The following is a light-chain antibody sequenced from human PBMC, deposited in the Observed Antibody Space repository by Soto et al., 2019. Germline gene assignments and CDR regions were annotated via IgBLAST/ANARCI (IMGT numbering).Light chain of an antibody. V-gene: IGLV2-14*01. Sequence: QSVLTQPASVSGSPGQSITVSCTGTSSDIGGYNYVSWYQHHPGKAPQLIIYEGNLRPSGVSDRFSASKSGDPASLTISGLQAGDEADYYCCSYSTSNTHNYVFGTGTKLTVL. J-gene: IGLJ1*01. CDR1: SSDIGGYNY. CDR2: EGN. CDR3: CSYSTSNTHNYV.